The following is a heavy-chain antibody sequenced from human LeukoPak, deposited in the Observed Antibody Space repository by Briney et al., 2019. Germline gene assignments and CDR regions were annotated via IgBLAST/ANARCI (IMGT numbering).Heavy chain of an antibody. Sequence: GGSLRLSCEASGCTFSSYAMNWARQAPGKGLEWVSSISGSGGSTYYADSVKGRFTISRDNSKNTLYLQMNSLRAEDTAVYYCAKATPPYSSGWHLVYFDYWGQGTLVTVSS. CDR2: ISGSGGST. CDR3: AKATPPYSSGWHLVYFDY. J-gene: IGHJ4*02. D-gene: IGHD6-19*01. V-gene: IGHV3-23*01. CDR1: GCTFSSYA.